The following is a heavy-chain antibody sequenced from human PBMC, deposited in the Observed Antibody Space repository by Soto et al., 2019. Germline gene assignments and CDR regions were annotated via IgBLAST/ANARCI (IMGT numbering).Heavy chain of an antibody. V-gene: IGHV3-43*01. D-gene: IGHD3-22*01. Sequence: PGGSLRLSCAASGFTFDDYTMHWVRQAPGKGLEWVSLISWDGGSTYYADSVKGRFTISRDNSKNSLYLQMNSLRTEDTALYYCAKDIGGGNPNYYDSSGYPHYYYGMDVWGQGTTVTVSS. CDR1: GFTFDDYT. J-gene: IGHJ6*02. CDR3: AKDIGGGNPNYYDSSGYPHYYYGMDV. CDR2: ISWDGGST.